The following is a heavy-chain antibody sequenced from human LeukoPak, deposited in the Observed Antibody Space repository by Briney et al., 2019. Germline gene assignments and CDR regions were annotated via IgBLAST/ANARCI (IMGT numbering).Heavy chain of an antibody. D-gene: IGHD3-3*01. CDR3: ARGLASGYPPIPFDY. J-gene: IGHJ4*02. CDR2: IIDTGST. CDR1: GDSFSGYY. Sequence: PSETLSLTCVVYGDSFSGYYWTWIRQPPGKGLEWIGEIIDTGSTKYNSSLKSRVTISVDTSKNEFSLNLTSVTAADTAIYYCARGLASGYPPIPFDYWGQGTLVTVSS. V-gene: IGHV4-34*12.